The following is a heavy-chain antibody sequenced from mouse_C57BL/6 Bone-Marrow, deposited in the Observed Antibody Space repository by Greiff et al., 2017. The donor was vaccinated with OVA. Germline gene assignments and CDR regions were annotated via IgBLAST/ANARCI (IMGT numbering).Heavy chain of an antibody. CDR1: GFTFSSYA. D-gene: IGHD2-2*01. J-gene: IGHJ3*01. CDR2: ISSGGDYI. Sequence: EVKLQESGEGLVKPGGSLKLSCAASGFTFSSYAMSWVRQTPEKRLEWVAYISSGGDYIYYADTVKGRFTISRDNARNTLYLQMSSLKSEDTAMYYCTRSYYGYGFAYWGQGTLVTVAA. CDR3: TRSYYGYGFAY. V-gene: IGHV5-9-1*02.